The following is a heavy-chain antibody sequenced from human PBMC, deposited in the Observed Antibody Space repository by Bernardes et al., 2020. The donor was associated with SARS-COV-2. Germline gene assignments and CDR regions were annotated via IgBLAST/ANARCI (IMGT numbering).Heavy chain of an antibody. V-gene: IGHV4-61*08. J-gene: IGHJ4*02. CDR1: GCSVSSSGYY. CDR3: ARDVRGGTLDY. Sequence: SEPLSLTCTVSGCSVSSSGYYWSWLRQPPGKGLEWFWFIYYNGNTNYNPSLKSRVTISVDTSKNQLSLKLTSVTAADTAVYYCARDVRGGTLDYWGQGTPVTVSS. D-gene: IGHD2-15*01. CDR2: IYYNGNT.